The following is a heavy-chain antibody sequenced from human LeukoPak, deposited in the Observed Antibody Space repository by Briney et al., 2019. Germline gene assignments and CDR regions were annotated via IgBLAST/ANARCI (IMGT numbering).Heavy chain of an antibody. CDR2: IIPIFGTA. J-gene: IGHJ3*02. D-gene: IGHD3-10*01. Sequence: ASVKVSCKASGGTFSSYAISWVRQAPGQGLEWMGGIIPIFGTANYAQKFQGRVTITADESTSTAYMELSSLRSEDTAVYYCARDREGSGSFDAFDTWGQGTMVTVSS. CDR1: GGTFSSYA. CDR3: ARDREGSGSFDAFDT. V-gene: IGHV1-69*13.